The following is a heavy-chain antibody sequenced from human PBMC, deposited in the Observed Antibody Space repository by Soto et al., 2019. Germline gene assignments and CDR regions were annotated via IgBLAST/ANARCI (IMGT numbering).Heavy chain of an antibody. Sequence: PSQTLSLTFAISGDSVSSNSATWYWIRQAPSRGLEWLGRTYYRSKWYNDYAVSVKSRITINPDTSNNQLSLQLNSVTPDDTAVYYCARLIGNSWLDSWGQGTLVTVSS. J-gene: IGHJ5*01. CDR1: GDSVSSNSAT. CDR3: ARLIGNSWLDS. D-gene: IGHD3-16*01. V-gene: IGHV6-1*01. CDR2: TYYRSKWYN.